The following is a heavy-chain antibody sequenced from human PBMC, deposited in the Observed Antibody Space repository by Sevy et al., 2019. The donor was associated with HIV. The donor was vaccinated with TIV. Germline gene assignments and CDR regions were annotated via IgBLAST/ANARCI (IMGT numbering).Heavy chain of an antibody. J-gene: IGHJ6*02. CDR3: VRDCSSSTCLWGMDV. V-gene: IGHV3-7*03. D-gene: IGHD2-2*01. CDR1: GFTFSSYW. CDR2: IKKDGSEK. Sequence: GGSLRLSCAASGFTFSSYWMSWVRQAPGKWPEWVAHIKKDGSEKYHVDSVKGRFTISRDNAKNSLYLQMNSLRAEDTAVYYCVRDCSSSTCLWGMDVWGQGTTVTVSS.